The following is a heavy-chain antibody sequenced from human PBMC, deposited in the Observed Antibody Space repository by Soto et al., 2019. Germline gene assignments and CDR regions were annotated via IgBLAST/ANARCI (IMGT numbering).Heavy chain of an antibody. CDR1: GLTFTDYW. D-gene: IGHD3-10*01. CDR2: IKQDESEK. CDR3: AREGVHNYTEYYFDY. J-gene: IGHJ4*02. Sequence: GGSLRLSCVTYGLTFTDYWMSWVRQAPGKGLEWVANIKQDESEKNYLDSVKGRFTISRDNAKNSLYLQMNSLTAEDTAVYYCAREGVHNYTEYYFDYWGQGTLVTVSS. V-gene: IGHV3-7*01.